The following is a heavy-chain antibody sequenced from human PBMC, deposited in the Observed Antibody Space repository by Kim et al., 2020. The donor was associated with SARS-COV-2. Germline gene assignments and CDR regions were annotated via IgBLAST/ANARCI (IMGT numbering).Heavy chain of an antibody. Sequence: SETLSLTCTVSGGSISSSSYYWGWIRQPPGKGLEWIGSIYYSGSTYYNPSLKSRVTISVDTSKNQFSLKLSSVTAADTAVYYCARPHIAAAANDAFDIWGQGTMVTVSS. V-gene: IGHV4-39*01. CDR1: GGSISSSSYY. D-gene: IGHD6-13*01. J-gene: IGHJ3*02. CDR2: IYYSGST. CDR3: ARPHIAAAANDAFDI.